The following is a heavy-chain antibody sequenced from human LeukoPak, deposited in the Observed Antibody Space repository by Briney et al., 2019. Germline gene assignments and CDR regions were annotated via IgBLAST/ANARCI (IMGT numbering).Heavy chain of an antibody. Sequence: SETLSLTCAVYGGSFSGYYWSWIRQPPGKGLEWIGEINHSGSTNYNLSLKSRVTISVDTSKNQFSLRLSSVTAADTAVYYCARSSGKQEVDYWGQGTLVTVSS. D-gene: IGHD3-10*01. V-gene: IGHV4-34*01. CDR3: ARSSGKQEVDY. CDR1: GGSFSGYY. J-gene: IGHJ4*02. CDR2: INHSGST.